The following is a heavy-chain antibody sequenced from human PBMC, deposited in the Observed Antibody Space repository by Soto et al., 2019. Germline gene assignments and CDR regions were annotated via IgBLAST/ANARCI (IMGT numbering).Heavy chain of an antibody. J-gene: IGHJ5*02. D-gene: IGHD5-12*01. CDR2: ISDSGSTI. CDR3: TRDGS. Sequence: GGSLRLSCAASVFTFSSYSMNWVRQAPDKGLEWLSYISDSGSTIHYADSVKGRFTISRDNAKNSLYLQMNSLRADDTAVYYCTRDGSWGQGTLVTVSS. CDR1: VFTFSSYS. V-gene: IGHV3-48*01.